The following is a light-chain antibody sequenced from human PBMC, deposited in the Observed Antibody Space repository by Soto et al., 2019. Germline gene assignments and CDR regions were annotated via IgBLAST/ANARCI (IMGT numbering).Light chain of an antibody. CDR1: QTISNW. CDR3: QQYSTYSWT. J-gene: IGKJ1*01. Sequence: DIQMTQSPSTLSASVGDRVTITCRASQTISNWFAWYHVKPGKAPKLLMHDASSLESGVPSRFSGSASGTEFTLTISSLQADDFATYFCQQYSTYSWTFGQGTKVDIK. CDR2: DAS. V-gene: IGKV1-5*01.